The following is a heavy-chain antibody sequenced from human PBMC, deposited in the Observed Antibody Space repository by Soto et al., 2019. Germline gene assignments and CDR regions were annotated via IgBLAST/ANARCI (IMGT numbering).Heavy chain of an antibody. V-gene: IGHV4-30-2*01. D-gene: IGHD3-16*01. CDR1: GVSITTNGYS. CDR3: ATYTAFAKYYFDY. CDR2: IYPSGTI. Sequence: LTCAVSGVSITTNGYSWSWIRQPPGKGLEWIGYIYPSGTIFYNPSLNSRVTISADTSNNQFSLKLTSVTAADTAVYFCATYTAFAKYYFDYWGRGTLVTVSS. J-gene: IGHJ4*02.